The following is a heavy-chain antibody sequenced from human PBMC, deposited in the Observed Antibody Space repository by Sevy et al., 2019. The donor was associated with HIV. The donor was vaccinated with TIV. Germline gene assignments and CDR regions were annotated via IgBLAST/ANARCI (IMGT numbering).Heavy chain of an antibody. Sequence: GGSLRLSCTASGFTFSNHGMHWVRRAPGKGPEWVAILWYDGSNIDYADSAKGRFTISRDNSRNKLYLQMYDLRPEDTAVYYCVRESTHDFWSGYWGYLDYWGQGTLVTVSS. J-gene: IGHJ4*02. V-gene: IGHV3-33*01. CDR2: LWYDGSNI. D-gene: IGHD3-3*01. CDR1: GFTFSNHG. CDR3: VRESTHDFWSGYWGYLDY.